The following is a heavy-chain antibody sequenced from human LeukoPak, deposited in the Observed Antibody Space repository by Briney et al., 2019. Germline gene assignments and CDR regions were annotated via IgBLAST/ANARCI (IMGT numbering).Heavy chain of an antibody. Sequence: GGSLRLSCAASGFTFSSYGMHWVRQAPGKGLEWVAFIRYDGSNKYYADSVKGRFTISRDNSKDTLYLQMNSLRAEDTAVYYCAKDARPVSYNWFDPWAREPWSPSPQ. CDR1: GFTFSSYG. J-gene: IGHJ5*02. CDR2: IRYDGSNK. CDR3: AKDARPVSYNWFDP. V-gene: IGHV3-30*02. D-gene: IGHD6-6*01.